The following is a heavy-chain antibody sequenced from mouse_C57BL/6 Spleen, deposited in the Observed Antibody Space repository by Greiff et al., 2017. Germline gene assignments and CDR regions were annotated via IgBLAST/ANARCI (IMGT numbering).Heavy chain of an antibody. CDR1: GFTFSDYY. D-gene: IGHD1-1*01. CDR2: INYDGSST. Sequence: EVKLMESEGGLVQPGSSMKLSCTASGFTFSDYYMAWVRQVPEKGLEWVANINYDGSSTYYLDSLKSRFIISRDNAKKILYLQMSSLKSEDTATYYCARDRDYYGSSSYAMDYWGQGTSVTVSS. V-gene: IGHV5-16*01. J-gene: IGHJ4*01. CDR3: ARDRDYYGSSSYAMDY.